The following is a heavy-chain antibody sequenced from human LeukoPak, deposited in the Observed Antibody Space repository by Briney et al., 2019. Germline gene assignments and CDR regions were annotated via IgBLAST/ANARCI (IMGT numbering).Heavy chain of an antibody. CDR1: GFTFSSYA. CDR3: AKDLGKDYYDSSGYFLG. Sequence: GGSLRLSCAASGFTFSSYAMSWVRQAPGKGLEWVSAISGSGGSTYYADSVKGRFTISRDNSKNTLYLQMSSLRAEDTAVYYCAKDLGKDYYDSSGYFLGWGQGTLVTVSS. V-gene: IGHV3-23*01. CDR2: ISGSGGST. J-gene: IGHJ4*02. D-gene: IGHD3-22*01.